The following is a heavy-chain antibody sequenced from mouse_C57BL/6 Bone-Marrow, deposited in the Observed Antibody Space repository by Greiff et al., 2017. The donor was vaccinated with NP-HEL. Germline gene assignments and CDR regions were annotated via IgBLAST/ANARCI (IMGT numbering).Heavy chain of an antibody. Sequence: EVQGVESGGGLVQPGGSLKLSCAASGFTFSDYGMAWVRQAPRKGPEWVAFISTLAYSIYYADTVTGRFTFPRENAKNTPYLEMSRLRDEDTAMYYCGRQGYYGKNWYFDVWGTGTTVTVSA. V-gene: IGHV5-15*01. CDR1: GFTFSDYG. CDR2: ISTLAYSI. CDR3: GRQGYYGKNWYFDV. J-gene: IGHJ1*03. D-gene: IGHD1-1*01.